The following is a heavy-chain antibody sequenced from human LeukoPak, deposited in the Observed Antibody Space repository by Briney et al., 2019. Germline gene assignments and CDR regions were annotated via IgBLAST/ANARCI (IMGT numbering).Heavy chain of an antibody. Sequence: GGSLRLFCAASGFTFTTYSMNWVRQAPGKGLEWVSYISISGSTVYYADSVKGRFTISRDNAKNSLFLQMNSLRAEDTAVYYCARSPNYKGFFDYWGQGTLVTVSS. CDR1: GFTFTTYS. J-gene: IGHJ4*02. D-gene: IGHD3-10*01. V-gene: IGHV3-48*04. CDR3: ARSPNYKGFFDY. CDR2: ISISGSTV.